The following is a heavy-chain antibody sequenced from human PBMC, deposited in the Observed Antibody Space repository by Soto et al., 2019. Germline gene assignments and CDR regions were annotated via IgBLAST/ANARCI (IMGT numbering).Heavy chain of an antibody. CDR1: GFTFSNYA. D-gene: IGHD2-15*01. J-gene: IGHJ3*01. CDR3: VKSRLLTGRDCFDL. V-gene: IGHV3-64D*06. CDR2: ISSNGGTT. Sequence: GGPLRLSCSASGFTFSNYAMHWVRQGPGRGLEHVSAISSNGGTTYHADSVKGRFTLSRDNSKNTLYLQMSSLRTEDTAVYYCVKSRLLTGRDCFDLWGQGSMVTVS.